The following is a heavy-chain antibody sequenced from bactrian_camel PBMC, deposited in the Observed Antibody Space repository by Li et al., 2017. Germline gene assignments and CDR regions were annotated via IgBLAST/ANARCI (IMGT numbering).Heavy chain of an antibody. CDR1: GYTYSSVC. J-gene: IGHJ4*01. V-gene: IGHV3S40*01. D-gene: IGHD1*01. Sequence: DVQLVESGGDSVQAGGSLRLSCAASGYTYSSVCMGWFRQAPGKERDWVAGMDTGYTSTYYADSVKGRFTISEDRDKNTVCLRMNSLKIEDTAVYYCAARDAVGCRWQPSQYQYWGQGTQVTVS. CDR2: MDTGYTST. CDR3: AARDAVGCRWQPSQYQY.